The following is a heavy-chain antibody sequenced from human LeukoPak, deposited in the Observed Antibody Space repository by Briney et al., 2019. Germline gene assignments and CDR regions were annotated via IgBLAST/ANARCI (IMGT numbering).Heavy chain of an antibody. CDR1: GFTFGDYA. CDR2: IRSKAYGGTT. CDR3: TTFTMVRGAYYYMDV. Sequence: PGGSLRLPCTASGFTFGDYAMSWVRQAPGKGLEWVGFIRSKAYGGTTEYAASVKGRFTISRDDSKSIAYLQMSSLKTGDTAVYYCTTFTMVRGAYYYMDVWGKGTTVTISS. D-gene: IGHD3-10*01. V-gene: IGHV3-49*04. J-gene: IGHJ6*03.